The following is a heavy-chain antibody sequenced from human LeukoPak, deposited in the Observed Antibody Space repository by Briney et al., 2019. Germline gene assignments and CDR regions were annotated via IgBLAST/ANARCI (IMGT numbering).Heavy chain of an antibody. CDR3: ATTLGYCSSTSCRNWFDP. Sequence: ASVKVSCKASGYTFTGYYMHWVRQAPGQGLEWMGWINPNSGGTNYAQKFQGRVTMTRDTSISTAYMELRSLRSDDTAVYYCATTLGYCSSTSCRNWFDPWGQGTLVTVSS. CDR2: INPNSGGT. V-gene: IGHV1-2*02. J-gene: IGHJ5*02. CDR1: GYTFTGYY. D-gene: IGHD2-2*01.